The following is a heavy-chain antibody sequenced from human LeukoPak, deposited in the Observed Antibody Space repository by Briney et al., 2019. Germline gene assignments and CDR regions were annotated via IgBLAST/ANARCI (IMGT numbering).Heavy chain of an antibody. CDR3: ARVEMATTHLDY. Sequence: SVKVSCKASGYTFTSYYMHWVRQAPGQGLEWMGRIIPILGIANYAQKFQGRVTITADKSTSTAYMELSSLRSEDTAVYYCARVEMATTHLDYWGQGTLVTVSS. D-gene: IGHD5-24*01. V-gene: IGHV1-69*04. J-gene: IGHJ4*02. CDR2: IIPILGIA. CDR1: GYTFTSYY.